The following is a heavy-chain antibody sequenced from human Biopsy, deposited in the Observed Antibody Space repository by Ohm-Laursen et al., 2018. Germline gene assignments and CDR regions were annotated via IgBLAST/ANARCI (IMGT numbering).Heavy chain of an antibody. CDR2: INQAGTT. V-gene: IGHV4-34*08. CDR3: GNEVHGRDY. CDR1: GKTFSDYQ. J-gene: IGHJ4*02. D-gene: IGHD2-15*01. Sequence: PSDTLSLTCVVLGKTFSDYQWSWIRQPPGKGLEWIGQINQAGTTNYNPSLKSRVSISADASKYEFSLRLTSVTAADTAVYLCGNEVHGRDYWGLGAQVTVSS.